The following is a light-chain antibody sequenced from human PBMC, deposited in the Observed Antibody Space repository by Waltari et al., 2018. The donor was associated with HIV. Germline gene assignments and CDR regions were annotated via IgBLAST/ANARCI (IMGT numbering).Light chain of an antibody. J-gene: IGKJ5*01. Sequence: VMTQSPLSLPVTPGQPASIPCRSSQSLLHSDGYNYLDWYVQKPGQSPQLLIYLNSNRASGVPDRFSGGGSGTDFTLKISRVEAEDVGIYYCMQVLERSITFGPGTRLEIK. CDR3: MQVLERSIT. CDR2: LNS. CDR1: QSLLHSDGYNY. V-gene: IGKV2-28*01.